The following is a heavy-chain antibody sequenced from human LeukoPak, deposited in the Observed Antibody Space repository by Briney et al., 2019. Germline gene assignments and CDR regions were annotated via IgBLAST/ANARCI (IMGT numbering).Heavy chain of an antibody. Sequence: SETLSLTCTVSGGSISSGDYYWSWIRQPPGKGLEWIGYIYYSGSTYYNPSLKSRVTISVDTSKNQFPLKLSSVTAADTAVYYCARMTTVDYYFDYWGQGTLVTVSS. CDR3: ARMTTVDYYFDY. CDR2: IYYSGST. CDR1: GGSISSGDYY. D-gene: IGHD4-23*01. V-gene: IGHV4-30-4*01. J-gene: IGHJ4*02.